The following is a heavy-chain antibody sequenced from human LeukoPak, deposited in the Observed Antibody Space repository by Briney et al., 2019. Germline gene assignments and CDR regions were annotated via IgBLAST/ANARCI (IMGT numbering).Heavy chain of an antibody. Sequence: GASVKVSCKASGYTFTSYYMHWVRQAPGQGLEWMGIINPSGGSTSYAQKFQGRVTMTRDTSTSTVYMELSSLRSEDTAVYYCARVRTRITIFENGMDVWGQGTTVTVSS. CDR2: INPSGGST. J-gene: IGHJ6*02. CDR3: ARVRTRITIFENGMDV. D-gene: IGHD3-3*01. CDR1: GYTFTSYY. V-gene: IGHV1-46*01.